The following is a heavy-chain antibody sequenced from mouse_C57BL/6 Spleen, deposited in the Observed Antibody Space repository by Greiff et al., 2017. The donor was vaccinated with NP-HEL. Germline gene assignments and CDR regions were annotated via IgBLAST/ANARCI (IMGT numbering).Heavy chain of an antibody. J-gene: IGHJ1*03. D-gene: IGHD2-10*02. Sequence: QVQLQQSGAELARPGASVKLSCKASGYTFTSYGISWVKQRTGQGLEWIGEIYPRSGNTYYNEKFKGKATLTADKSSSTAYMELRSLTSEDSAVYFCARSGPSVYGYIAVWGTGTTVTVSS. CDR3: ARSGPSVYGYIAV. V-gene: IGHV1-81*01. CDR1: GYTFTSYG. CDR2: IYPRSGNT.